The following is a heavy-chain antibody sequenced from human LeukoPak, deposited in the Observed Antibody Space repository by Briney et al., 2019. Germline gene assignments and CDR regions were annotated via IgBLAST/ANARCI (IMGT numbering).Heavy chain of an antibody. V-gene: IGHV1-18*01. CDR3: ATSITMVRGVFDY. CDR1: GYTFSDYD. CDR2: MNTYSGNT. J-gene: IGHJ4*02. Sequence: ASVKVSCKTSGYTFSDYDIHWVRQATGQGLEWRGWMNTYSGNTDYAQKLQGRVTMTTDTSTSTAYMELRSLRSDDTAVYYCATSITMVRGVFDYWGQGTLVTVSS. D-gene: IGHD3-10*01.